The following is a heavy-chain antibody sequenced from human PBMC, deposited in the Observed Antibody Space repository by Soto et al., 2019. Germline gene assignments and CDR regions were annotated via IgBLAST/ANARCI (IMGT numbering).Heavy chain of an antibody. CDR3: ARDVWFGELFLGWFDP. Sequence: SETLSLTCTVSGGSISSYYWSWIRQPPGKGLEWIGYIYYSGSTNYNPSLKSRVTISVDTSKNQFSLKLSSVTAADTAVYYCARDVWFGELFLGWFDPWGQGTLVTVSS. D-gene: IGHD3-10*01. V-gene: IGHV4-59*01. J-gene: IGHJ5*02. CDR1: GGSISSYY. CDR2: IYYSGST.